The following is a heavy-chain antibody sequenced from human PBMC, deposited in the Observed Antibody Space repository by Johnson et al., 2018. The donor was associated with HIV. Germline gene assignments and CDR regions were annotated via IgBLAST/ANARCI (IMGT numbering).Heavy chain of an antibody. J-gene: IGHJ3*02. CDR3: AKHPDAFDI. V-gene: IGHV3-23*04. CDR1: GFNFNTYA. Sequence: VQLVESGGGLVQPGGSLRLSCAASGFNFNTYAMSWVRQAPGKGLEWVSTISGSGGSTYYADSVKGRFTISRDNSKNTLFLQMNSLRAEDTAVYYCAKHPDAFDIWGQGTMVTVSS. CDR2: ISGSGGST.